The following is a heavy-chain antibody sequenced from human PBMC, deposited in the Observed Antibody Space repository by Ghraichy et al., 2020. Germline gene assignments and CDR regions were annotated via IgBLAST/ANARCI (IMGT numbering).Heavy chain of an antibody. D-gene: IGHD2-2*01. CDR1: GFTFSDYA. V-gene: IGHV3-23*01. Sequence: GGSLRLSCAGSGFTFSDYAMAWVRQAPGKGLEWVSSLSGGGDSTYYADSVKGRFTVSRDNAKNTVYLQMNSLRAEDTAVYYCVKSDCGSHSCKLLDYWAQGTLVTVSS. J-gene: IGHJ4*02. CDR3: VKSDCGSHSCKLLDY. CDR2: LSGGGDST.